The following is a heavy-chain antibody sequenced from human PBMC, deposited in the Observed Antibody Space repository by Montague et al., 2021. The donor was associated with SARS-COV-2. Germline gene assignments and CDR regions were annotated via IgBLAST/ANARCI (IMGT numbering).Heavy chain of an antibody. CDR1: GGSITTTSYY. V-gene: IGHV4-39*07. J-gene: IGHJ5*02. CDR2: IYYSGTT. Sequence: SETLSLTCTVSGGSITTTSYYWGWIRQPPGKGLEWIGSIYYSGTTDYNPSLQSRVTISVDTSPNQFSLRLSSVSAADTAMYYCARDGRFSDDEVWFDPWGQGTLLTVSS. CDR3: ARDGRFSDDEVWFDP. D-gene: IGHD1-1*01.